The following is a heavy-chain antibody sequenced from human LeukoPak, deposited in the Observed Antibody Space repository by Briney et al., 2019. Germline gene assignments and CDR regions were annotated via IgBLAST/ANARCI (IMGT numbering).Heavy chain of an antibody. CDR1: GFTFDDYA. D-gene: IGHD6-6*01. J-gene: IGHJ4*02. CDR2: ISWNSGSI. Sequence: GRSLRLSRAASGFTFDDYAMHWVRQAPGKGLEWVSGISWNSGSIGYADSVKGRFTISRDNAKNSLYLQMNSLRAEDTALYYCAKGSTFYSSSPFDYWGQETLVTVSS. V-gene: IGHV3-9*01. CDR3: AKGSTFYSSSPFDY.